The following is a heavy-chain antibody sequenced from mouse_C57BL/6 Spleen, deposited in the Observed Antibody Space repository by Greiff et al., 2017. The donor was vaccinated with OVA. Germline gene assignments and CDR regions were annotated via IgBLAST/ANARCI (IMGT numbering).Heavy chain of an antibody. J-gene: IGHJ3*01. CDR1: GFNIKDYY. D-gene: IGHD2-1*01. CDR3: TRKDRGNPFAY. Sequence: EVQLQQSGAELVRPGASVKLSCTASGFNIKDYYMHWVKQRPEQGLEWIGRIDPEDGDTEYAPKFQGKATMTADTSSNTAYLQLSSLTSEDTAVYYCTRKDRGNPFAYWGQGTLVTVSA. V-gene: IGHV14-1*01. CDR2: IDPEDGDT.